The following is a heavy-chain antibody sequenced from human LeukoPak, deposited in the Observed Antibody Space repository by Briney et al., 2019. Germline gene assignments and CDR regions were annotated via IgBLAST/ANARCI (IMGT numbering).Heavy chain of an antibody. CDR1: GGSISSYY. CDR3: ARSDGYGLVGI. Sequence: SETLSLTCTVSGGSISSYYWSWIRQPPGKGLEWVGHMYYRGNTFYNPSLKSRVTISVDTAKNHVSLNLSSVTAADTAVYYCARSDGYGLVGIWGQGTMVTVSS. CDR2: MYYRGNT. V-gene: IGHV4-59*12. D-gene: IGHD3-10*01. J-gene: IGHJ3*02.